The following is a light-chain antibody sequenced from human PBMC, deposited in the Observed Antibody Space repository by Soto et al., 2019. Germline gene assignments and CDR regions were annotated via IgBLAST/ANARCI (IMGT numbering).Light chain of an antibody. CDR1: NIDSRT. CDR3: QVWDNVDDHIYV. J-gene: IGLJ1*01. Sequence: SYELTQPPSVSVSPGQTATSSCCENNIDSRTVHWYQQKPGQAPLLVVYDNSFRPSGIPNRFSGSNSGNTATLTISRVEAGDEADYYCQVWDNVDDHIYVFGTGTKVTVL. CDR2: DNS. V-gene: IGLV3-21*02.